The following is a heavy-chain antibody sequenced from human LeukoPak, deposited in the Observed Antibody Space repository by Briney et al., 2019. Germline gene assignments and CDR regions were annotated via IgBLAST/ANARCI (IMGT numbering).Heavy chain of an antibody. CDR3: ARDSRGAFDI. CDR1: GFTFSSYA. J-gene: IGHJ3*02. D-gene: IGHD3-10*01. V-gene: IGHV4-30-2*01. Sequence: LRLSCAASGFTFSSYAMSWIRQPPGKGLEWIGYIYHSGSTYYNPSLKSRVTISVDRSKNQFSLKLSSVTAADTAVYYCARDSRGAFDIWGQGTMVTVSS. CDR2: IYHSGST.